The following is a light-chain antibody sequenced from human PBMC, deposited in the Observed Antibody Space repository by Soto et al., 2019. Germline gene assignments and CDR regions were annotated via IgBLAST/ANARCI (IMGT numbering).Light chain of an antibody. J-gene: IGLJ3*02. V-gene: IGLV2-14*01. CDR2: DVN. CDR1: SSDIGAYNY. Sequence: SALTQPASVSGSPGQSITISCTGSSSDIGAYNYVSWYQQHPGKAPKLMIYDVNNRPSGVSYRFSGSKSGSTASLTISGLQAEDEADYYCSSYTISRIRVFGGGTKLTVL. CDR3: SSYTISRIRV.